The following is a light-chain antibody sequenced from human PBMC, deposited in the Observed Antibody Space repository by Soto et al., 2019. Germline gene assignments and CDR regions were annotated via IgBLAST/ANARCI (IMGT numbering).Light chain of an antibody. CDR2: ANI. CDR3: ATWDTSRSAVV. V-gene: IGLV1-51*01. J-gene: IGLJ3*02. Sequence: QSVLPQPPSVSAAPGQRVTISCSGSTSNILNNFVSWYQHVPGRAPKLLIYANIKRPSGIPDRFSGSKPGTSATLDITGLQTEDEADYYCATWDTSRSAVVFGGGTKVTVL. CDR1: TSNILNNF.